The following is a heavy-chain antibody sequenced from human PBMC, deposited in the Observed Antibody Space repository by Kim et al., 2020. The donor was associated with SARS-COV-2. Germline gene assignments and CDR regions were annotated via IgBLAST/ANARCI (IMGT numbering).Heavy chain of an antibody. Sequence: GGSLRLSCAASGFTFSSDWMSWVRQAPGKGLEWVANIKPDGNEKYYVDSVKGRFTISRDNAKNSLYLQMNSLRAEDTAMYYCARDPNKGLAVVGYFQHWG. CDR3: ARDPNKGLAVVGYFQH. J-gene: IGHJ1*01. CDR1: GFTFSSDW. D-gene: IGHD6-19*01. CDR2: IKPDGNEK. V-gene: IGHV3-7*03.